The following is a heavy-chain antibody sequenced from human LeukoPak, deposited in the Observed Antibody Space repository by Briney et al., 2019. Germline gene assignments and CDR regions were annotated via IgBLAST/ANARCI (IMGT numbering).Heavy chain of an antibody. Sequence: PSETLSLTCAVYGGSFSGYYWSWIRQPPGKGLEWIGEINHSGSTNYNPSLKSRVTISVDTSKNQFSLKLSSVTAADTAVYYCARGGIRIWSAAGRSVGAFDIWGQGTMVTVSS. CDR3: ARGGIRIWSAAGRSVGAFDI. CDR1: GGSFSGYY. J-gene: IGHJ3*02. CDR2: INHSGST. V-gene: IGHV4-34*01. D-gene: IGHD6-13*01.